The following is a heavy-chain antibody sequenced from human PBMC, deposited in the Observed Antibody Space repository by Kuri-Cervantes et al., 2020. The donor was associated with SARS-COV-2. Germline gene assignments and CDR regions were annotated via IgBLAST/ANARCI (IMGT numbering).Heavy chain of an antibody. J-gene: IGHJ4*02. D-gene: IGHD6-13*01. Sequence: ASVKVSCKASGYSFTSYAMHWVRQAPGQRLEWMGWVNAGNGNTKYSQKFQGRVTITRDTSASTAYMELSSLRSEDTAVYYCARHSWAAAGCDYWGQGTLVTVSS. CDR3: ARHSWAAAGCDY. V-gene: IGHV1-3*01. CDR1: GYSFTSYA. CDR2: VNAGNGNT.